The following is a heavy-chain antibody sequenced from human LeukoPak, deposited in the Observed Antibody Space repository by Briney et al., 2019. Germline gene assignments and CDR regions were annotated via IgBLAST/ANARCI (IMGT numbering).Heavy chain of an antibody. CDR2: ISGSGGST. V-gene: IGHV3-23*01. D-gene: IGHD6-19*01. J-gene: IGHJ4*02. CDR1: GFTFSSYA. CDR3: AKGVGRVMAVAGHPDY. Sequence: PGGSLRLSCAASGFTFSSYAMSWVRQAPGKGLEWVSAISGSGGSTYYADSVKGRFTISRDNSKNTLYLQMNSLRAEDTAVYYCAKGVGRVMAVAGHPDYWGQGTLVTVSS.